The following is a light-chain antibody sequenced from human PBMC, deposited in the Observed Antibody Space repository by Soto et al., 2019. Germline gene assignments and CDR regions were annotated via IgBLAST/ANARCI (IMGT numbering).Light chain of an antibody. Sequence: DIQMTQSPSTLSASVGDRVTITCRASQTISSWLAWYQQKPGKAPKLLIYKASNLENGVPSRFSGSGSGTEFTLTISSLQPDDFATHYCQQYNTYSTWTCGQGTKVEIK. V-gene: IGKV1-5*03. CDR3: QQYNTYSTWT. CDR2: KAS. CDR1: QTISSW. J-gene: IGKJ1*01.